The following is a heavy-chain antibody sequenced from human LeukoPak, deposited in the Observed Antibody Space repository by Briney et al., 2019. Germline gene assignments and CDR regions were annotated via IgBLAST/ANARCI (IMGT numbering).Heavy chain of an antibody. CDR1: GFTFDDYT. Sequence: SGGSLRLSCAASGFTFDDYTMHWVRQAPGKGLEWVSLISWDGGTRYYADSVKGRFTISRDNSKNSLYLQMNSLRAEDTAVYYCARVSYYYDSSGYYSDYWGQGTLVTVSS. J-gene: IGHJ4*02. CDR2: ISWDGGTR. CDR3: ARVSYYYDSSGYYSDY. D-gene: IGHD3-22*01. V-gene: IGHV3-43*01.